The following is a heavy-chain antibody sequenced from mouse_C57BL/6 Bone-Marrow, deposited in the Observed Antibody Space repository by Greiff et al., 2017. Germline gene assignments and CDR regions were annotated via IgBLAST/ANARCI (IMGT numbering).Heavy chain of an antibody. V-gene: IGHV1-5*01. J-gene: IGHJ2*01. CDR1: GYTFTSYW. Sequence: VQLKQPGTVLARPGASVKMSCKTSGYTFTSYWMHWVKQRPGQGLEWIGAIYPGNSDTSYNQKFKGKAKLTAVTSASTAYMELSSLTNADSAVYYCTRWGANWALFDYWGQGTTLTVTS. D-gene: IGHD4-1*01. CDR2: IYPGNSDT. CDR3: TRWGANWALFDY.